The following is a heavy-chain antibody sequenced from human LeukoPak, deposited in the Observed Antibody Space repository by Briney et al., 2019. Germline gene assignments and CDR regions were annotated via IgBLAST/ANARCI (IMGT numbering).Heavy chain of an antibody. J-gene: IGHJ4*02. Sequence: PGRSLRLSCTTSGFMFGDYLLNWVRQAPGEGLEWIGFIRTKSHGGTTEYAASVKGRFTISRDDSISIAYLQMNSLKTEDTALYYCTRIGSGVRGSYTFDYWGQGTLVTVSS. D-gene: IGHD1-26*01. CDR3: TRIGSGVRGSYTFDY. CDR1: GFMFGDYL. CDR2: IRTKSHGGTT. V-gene: IGHV3-49*04.